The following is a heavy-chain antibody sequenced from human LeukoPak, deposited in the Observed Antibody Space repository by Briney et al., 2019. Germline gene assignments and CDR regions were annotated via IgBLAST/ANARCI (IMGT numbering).Heavy chain of an antibody. CDR2: ISSSSSTI. CDR1: GFTFSSYS. D-gene: IGHD3-22*01. CDR3: ARQYYYDSSGYYAIDY. J-gene: IGHJ4*02. Sequence: GGSLRLSCAASGFTFSSYSMNWVRQAPGKGLEWVSYISSSSSTIYYADSVKGRFTISRDNAKNSLYLQMNSLSSEDTAVYYCARQYYYDSSGYYAIDYWGQGTLVTVSS. V-gene: IGHV3-48*01.